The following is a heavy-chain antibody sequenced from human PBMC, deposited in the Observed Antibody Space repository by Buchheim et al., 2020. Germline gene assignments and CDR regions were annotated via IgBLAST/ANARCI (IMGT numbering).Heavy chain of an antibody. Sequence: QVQLQQWGAGLLKPSETLSLTCAVYGGSFSGYYWSWIRQPPGKGLEWIGEINHSGSTNYNPSLKSRVTISVDTSKNQFSLKLSSGTAADTAVYYCARQRGYSYGYGWFDPWGQGTL. V-gene: IGHV4-34*01. CDR1: GGSFSGYY. D-gene: IGHD5-18*01. J-gene: IGHJ5*02. CDR3: ARQRGYSYGYGWFDP. CDR2: INHSGST.